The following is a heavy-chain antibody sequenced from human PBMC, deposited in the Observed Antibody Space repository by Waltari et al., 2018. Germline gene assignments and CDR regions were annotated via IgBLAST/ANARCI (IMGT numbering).Heavy chain of an antibody. V-gene: IGHV4-34*01. D-gene: IGHD3-3*01. CDR2: INHSGST. CDR1: GGSFSGYY. Sequence: QVQLQQWGAGLLKPSETLSLTCAVYGGSFSGYYWSWIRQPPGKGLEWIGEINHSGSTNYIPSLKSRGTISVDTSKNQFSLKLSSVTAADTAVYYCARQPRRITIFGVVPTGYFDYWGQGTLVTVSS. J-gene: IGHJ4*02. CDR3: ARQPRRITIFGVVPTGYFDY.